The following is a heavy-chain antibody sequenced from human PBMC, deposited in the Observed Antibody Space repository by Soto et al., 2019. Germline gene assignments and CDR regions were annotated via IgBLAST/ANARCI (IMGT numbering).Heavy chain of an antibody. CDR1: GGSVSSGSYY. J-gene: IGHJ5*02. CDR3: ARDRRLVYGGKGHAPQQKSNWFDP. V-gene: IGHV4-61*01. D-gene: IGHD2-15*01. Sequence: PSETLSLTCTVSGGSVSSGSYYWSWIRQPPGKGLEWIGYIYYSGSTNYNPSLKSRVTISVDTSKNQFSLKLSSVTAADTAVYYCARDRRLVYGGKGHAPQQKSNWFDPWGQGTLVTVSS. CDR2: IYYSGST.